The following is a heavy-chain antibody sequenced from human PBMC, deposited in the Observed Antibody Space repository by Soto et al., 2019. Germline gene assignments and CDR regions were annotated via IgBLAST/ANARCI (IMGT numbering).Heavy chain of an antibody. D-gene: IGHD1-26*01. J-gene: IGHJ3*02. Sequence: QTLSLTCAISWDSVSSNRAASISFRQSPSRGLEWLGRTYRRSKWYNDYAVSVKSRISINPDTSKNHFSLQLNSVTAEDTAVYYCARAAGWEAFDIWGHGTMVTVSS. CDR2: TYRRSKWYN. V-gene: IGHV6-1*01. CDR1: WDSVSSNRAA. CDR3: ARAAGWEAFDI.